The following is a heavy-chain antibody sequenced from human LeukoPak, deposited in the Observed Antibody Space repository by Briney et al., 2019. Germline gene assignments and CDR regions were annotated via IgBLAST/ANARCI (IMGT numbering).Heavy chain of an antibody. D-gene: IGHD3-3*01. J-gene: IGHJ6*03. CDR2: IKQDGSEK. CDR1: GFTFSSYW. Sequence: GGSLRLSCAASGFTFSSYWMSWVRQAPGKGLEWVANIKQDGSEKYYVDSVKGRFTISRDNAKNSLYLQMNSLRAEDTAVYYCVRGYDFRNGYPYYYYYMDVRGKGTTVIVSS. V-gene: IGHV3-7*01. CDR3: VRGYDFRNGYPYYYYYMDV.